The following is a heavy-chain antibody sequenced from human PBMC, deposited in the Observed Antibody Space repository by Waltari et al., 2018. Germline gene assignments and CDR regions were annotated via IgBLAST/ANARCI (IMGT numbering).Heavy chain of an antibody. J-gene: IGHJ4*02. CDR1: GGSFSGYY. Sequence: QVQLQQWGAGLLKPSETLSLTCAVYGGSFSGYYWSWIRRPPGKGLEWIGEINHSGSTNYNPSLKSRVTISVDTSKNQFSLKLSSVTAADTAVYYCARGRDYGDSWYFDYWGQGTLVTVSS. CDR2: INHSGST. V-gene: IGHV4-34*01. CDR3: ARGRDYGDSWYFDY. D-gene: IGHD4-17*01.